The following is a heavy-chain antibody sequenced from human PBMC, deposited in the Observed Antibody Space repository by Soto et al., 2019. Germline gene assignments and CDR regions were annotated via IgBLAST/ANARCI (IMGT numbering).Heavy chain of an antibody. CDR1: GFTFSDYA. V-gene: IGHV3-23*01. Sequence: EVQLLESGGGLVQPGGSLRLSCAASGFTFSDYAMSWVRQAPGKGLEWVSVISGSGGNTYYADSVKGRFAISRDNSKKPRYLQMNSLRAADTAVYYCAKDVSGKWVATSDIWGPGTKVTVSS. J-gene: IGHJ3*02. D-gene: IGHD1-26*01. CDR3: AKDVSGKWVATSDI. CDR2: ISGSGGNT.